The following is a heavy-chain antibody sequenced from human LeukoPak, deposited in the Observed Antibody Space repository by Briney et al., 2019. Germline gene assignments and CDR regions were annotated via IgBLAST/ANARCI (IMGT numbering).Heavy chain of an antibody. J-gene: IGHJ4*02. CDR2: INPNSGGT. D-gene: IGHD3-16*02. CDR3: ARVMITFGGVIGPFDY. V-gene: IGHV1-2*02. CDR1: GYTFTGYY. Sequence: GASVKVSCKASGYTFTGYYMHWVRQAPGQGLEWMGWINPNSGGTNYAQKFQGRATMTRDTSISTAYMELSRLRSDDTAVYYCARVMITFGGVIGPFDYWGQGTLVTVSS.